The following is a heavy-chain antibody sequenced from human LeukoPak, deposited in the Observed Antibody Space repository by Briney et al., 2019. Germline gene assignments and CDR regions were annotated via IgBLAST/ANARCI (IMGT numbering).Heavy chain of an antibody. CDR3: IRIRTGQHQYGMDV. CDR2: IDTVGNT. V-gene: IGHV3-13*01. D-gene: IGHD7-27*01. J-gene: IGHJ6*02. Sequence: GGSLRLSRVASGFTFSSYDMHWVRQATGKGLEWVAAIDTVGNTYYDGSVRGRFTISRENAWDSLYLQMNSLRDGDTAVYYCIRIRTGQHQYGMDVWGQGTTVTVSS. CDR1: GFTFSSYD.